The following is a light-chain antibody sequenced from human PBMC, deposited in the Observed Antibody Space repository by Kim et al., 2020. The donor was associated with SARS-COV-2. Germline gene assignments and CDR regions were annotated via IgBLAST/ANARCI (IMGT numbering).Light chain of an antibody. J-gene: IGLJ1*01. CDR3: AAWDDSLSGRV. CDR2: TNN. V-gene: IGLV1-47*01. CDR1: RSNIGSWG. Sequence: GQRVTIAWSGSRSNIGSWGVCWYRQLPGMAHKLLIYTNNQRPSGVPDRFSGSKSGTSASLAISGLRSEDEADYYCAAWDDSLSGRVFGAGTKVTVL.